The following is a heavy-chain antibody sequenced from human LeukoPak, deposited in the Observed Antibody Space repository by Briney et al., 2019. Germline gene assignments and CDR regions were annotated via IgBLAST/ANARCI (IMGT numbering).Heavy chain of an antibody. CDR1: GGTFSSYA. V-gene: IGHV1-69*13. J-gene: IGHJ6*04. CDR2: IIPIFGTA. CDR3: ARGVTMVRGVISNNYYYYYGMDV. Sequence: PVKVSCKASGGTFSSYAISWVRQAPGQGLEWMGGIIPIFGTANYAQKFQGRVTITADESTSTAYMELSSLRSEDTAVYYCARGVTMVRGVISNNYYYYYGMDVWGKGTTVTVSS. D-gene: IGHD3-10*01.